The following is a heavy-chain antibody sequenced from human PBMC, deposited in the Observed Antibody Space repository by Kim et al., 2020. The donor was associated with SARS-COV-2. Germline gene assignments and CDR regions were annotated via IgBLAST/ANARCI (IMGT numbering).Heavy chain of an antibody. CDR1: GGSVSSGSYY. J-gene: IGHJ5*02. CDR2: IYYSGST. CDR3: ARTVYYYDSSGYYYHNWFDP. Sequence: SETLSLTCTVSGGSVSSGSYYWSWIRQPPGKGLEWIGYIYYSGSTNYNPSLKSRVTISVDTSKNQFSLKLSSVTAADTAVYYCARTVYYYDSSGYYYHNWFDPWGQGTLVTVSS. V-gene: IGHV4-61*01. D-gene: IGHD3-22*01.